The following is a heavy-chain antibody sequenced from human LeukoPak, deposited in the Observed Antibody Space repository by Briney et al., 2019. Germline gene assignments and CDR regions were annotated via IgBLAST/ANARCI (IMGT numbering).Heavy chain of an antibody. CDR2: ISAYNGNT. CDR1: VYTFTSYG. CDR3: TRDLPYSSSWEFIDY. J-gene: IGHJ4*02. Sequence: ASVKVSCKASVYTFTSYGINWVRQAPGQGPEWMGWISAYNGNTKYAQNLQRRVTMTTDTSTSTAYMELRSLRSDDTAVYYCTRDLPYSSSWEFIDYWGQGTLVTVSS. V-gene: IGHV1-18*01. D-gene: IGHD6-13*01.